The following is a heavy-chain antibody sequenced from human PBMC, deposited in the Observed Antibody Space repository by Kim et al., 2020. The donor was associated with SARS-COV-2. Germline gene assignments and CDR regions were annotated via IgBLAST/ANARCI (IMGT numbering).Heavy chain of an antibody. D-gene: IGHD6-13*01. J-gene: IGHJ3*02. V-gene: IGHV3-13*01. CDR3: ARGYSRSWYGDFGI. Sequence: YPGSVKRRFTISRENAKNSLYLQMNSLRAEDTAVYYCARGYSRSWYGDFGIWGKGTVVTVSS.